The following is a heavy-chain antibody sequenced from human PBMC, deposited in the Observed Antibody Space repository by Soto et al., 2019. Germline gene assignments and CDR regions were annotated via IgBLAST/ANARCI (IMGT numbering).Heavy chain of an antibody. CDR2: ISYDGSNT. CDR1: GFTFSSYG. D-gene: IGHD6-13*01. V-gene: IGHV3-30*03. Sequence: QVQLVESGGGVVQPGRSLRLSCAASGFTFSSYGMHWVRQAPGKGLEWVAVISYDGSNTHYVDSVKGRFTISRDNSKNTLYMQMNSLRAEDTAVYYCARGGQQLVRYSLDDWGQGTLVTVSS. J-gene: IGHJ4*02. CDR3: ARGGQQLVRYSLDD.